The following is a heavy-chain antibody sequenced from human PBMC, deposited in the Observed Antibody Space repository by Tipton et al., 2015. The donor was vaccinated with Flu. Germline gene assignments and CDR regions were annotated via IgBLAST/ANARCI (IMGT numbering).Heavy chain of an antibody. CDR1: GGSISSYY. V-gene: IGHV4-59*01. CDR2: IYYSGST. CDR3: ARAPDRIVGATVFDY. Sequence: TLSLTCTVSGGSISSYYWSWIRQPPGKGLEWIGYIYYSGSTNYNPSLKSRVTISVDTSKNQFSLKLSSVTAADTAVYYCARAPDRIVGATVFDYWGQGTLVTVSS. J-gene: IGHJ4*02. D-gene: IGHD1-26*01.